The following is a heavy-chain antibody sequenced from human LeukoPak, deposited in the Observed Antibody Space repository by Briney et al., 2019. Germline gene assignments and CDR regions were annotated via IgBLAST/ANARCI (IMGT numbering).Heavy chain of an antibody. CDR1: GFTFSSYS. D-gene: IGHD6-19*01. J-gene: IGHJ1*01. Sequence: GGSLRLSCAASGFTFSSYSMNWVRQAPGKGLEWVSSISSSSSYIYYADSVKGRFTISRDNAKNSLYLQMNSLRAEDTAVYYCAKGSGPGSGSTPVGYWGQGTLVPVSS. CDR3: AKGSGPGSGSTPVGY. V-gene: IGHV3-21*04. CDR2: ISSSSSYI.